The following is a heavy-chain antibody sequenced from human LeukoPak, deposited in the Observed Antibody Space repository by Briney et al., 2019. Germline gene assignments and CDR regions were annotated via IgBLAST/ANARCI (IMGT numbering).Heavy chain of an antibody. Sequence: SETLSLTCTVSGGSISSSSYYWGWIRQPPGKGLEWIGSIYYSGSTYYNPSLRSRVTISVDTSKNQFSLKLSSVTAADTAVYYCARRRSTYYYDSSGSHCFDYWGQGTLVTVSS. V-gene: IGHV4-39*01. J-gene: IGHJ4*02. CDR1: GGSISSSSYY. CDR2: IYYSGST. D-gene: IGHD3-22*01. CDR3: ARRRSTYYYDSSGSHCFDY.